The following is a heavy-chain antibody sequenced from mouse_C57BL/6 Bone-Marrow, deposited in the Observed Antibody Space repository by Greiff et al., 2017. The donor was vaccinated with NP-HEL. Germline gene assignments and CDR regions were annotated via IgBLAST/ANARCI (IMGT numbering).Heavy chain of an antibody. CDR2: IYPRSGNT. Sequence: VQLKESGAELARPGASVKLSCKASGYTFTSYGISWVKQRTGQGLEWIGEIYPRSGNTYYNEKFKGKATLTADKSSSTAYMELRSLTSEDSAVYFCARAYPYGNYEGYWYFDVWGTGTTVTVSS. D-gene: IGHD2-1*01. CDR3: ARAYPYGNYEGYWYFDV. CDR1: GYTFTSYG. J-gene: IGHJ1*03. V-gene: IGHV1-81*01.